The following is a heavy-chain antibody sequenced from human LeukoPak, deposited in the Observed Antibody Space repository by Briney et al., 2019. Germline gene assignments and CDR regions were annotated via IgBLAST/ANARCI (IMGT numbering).Heavy chain of an antibody. J-gene: IGHJ6*02. CDR1: GFTFSSYS. CDR3: AALQYQLLSYGMDV. V-gene: IGHV3-21*01. CDR2: ISSSSSYI. Sequence: PGGSLRLSCAASGFTFSSYSMNWVRQAPGKGLEWVSSISSSSSYIYYADSVKGRFTISTDNAKHSLYLQMNSLRAEDTAVYYCAALQYQLLSYGMDVWGQGTTVTVSS. D-gene: IGHD2-2*01.